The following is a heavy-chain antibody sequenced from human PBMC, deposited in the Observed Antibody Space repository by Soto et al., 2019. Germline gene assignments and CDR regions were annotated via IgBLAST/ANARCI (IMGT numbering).Heavy chain of an antibody. J-gene: IGHJ5*02. D-gene: IGHD1-1*01. V-gene: IGHV3-74*01. CDR3: AMGVGVYQQLVRGRDRFDP. Sequence: EVQLVESGGGLVQPGGSLTLSCAVSGFTLRSYWMHWVRQTPGKGLEWVARIDSDGRTTNYADSVKGRFTISRDNAKNKVFLHRNSLIAEDRAVYYCAMGVGVYQQLVRGRDRFDPWGQGTLVTVSS. CDR1: GFTLRSYW. CDR2: IDSDGRTT.